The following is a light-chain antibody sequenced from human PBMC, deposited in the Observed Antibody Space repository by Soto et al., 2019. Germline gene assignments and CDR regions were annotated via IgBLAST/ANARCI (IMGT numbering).Light chain of an antibody. J-gene: IGKJ5*01. V-gene: IGKV4-1*01. CDR3: QQYYGRPIT. CDR1: QSLLYTSNNKNY. Sequence: DIGMTHSPDSLAVSLGERATIDCKSSQSLLYTSNNKNYSGWLQKRPGPPPRLLISWASTRASGVPDRFSGSGSGTDFTPTISSLQAEDVAVYYCQQYYGRPITFGQGTRLEIK. CDR2: WAS.